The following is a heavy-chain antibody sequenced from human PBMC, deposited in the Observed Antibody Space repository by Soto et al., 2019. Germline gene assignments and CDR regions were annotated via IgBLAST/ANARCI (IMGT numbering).Heavy chain of an antibody. Sequence: QVPLVQSGADVKKPGASVKVSCKASGYNFTSYGISWVRQAPGQGLEWMGWISPHNDRTKYARRFQGRVTITTETPTRTVYMELGSLRSDDTAVYYCARDLYYSSGRYFDHDAFDIWGQGTVVTVSS. V-gene: IGHV1-18*01. CDR1: GYNFTSYG. J-gene: IGHJ3*02. D-gene: IGHD6-19*01. CDR2: ISPHNDRT. CDR3: ARDLYYSSGRYFDHDAFDI.